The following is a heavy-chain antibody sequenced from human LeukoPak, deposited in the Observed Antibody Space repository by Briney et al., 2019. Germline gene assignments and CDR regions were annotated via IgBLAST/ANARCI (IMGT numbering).Heavy chain of an antibody. Sequence: SETLSLTCTVSGGSISSYYWSWIRQPPGKGLEWIGYIYYSGSTNYNRSLKSRVTISLDTSKNQFSLRLTSVTAADTAVYYCARETDTNFFDYWGQGTLVTVSS. CDR3: ARETDTNFFDY. CDR1: GGSISSYY. V-gene: IGHV4-59*12. D-gene: IGHD2-2*01. J-gene: IGHJ4*02. CDR2: IYYSGST.